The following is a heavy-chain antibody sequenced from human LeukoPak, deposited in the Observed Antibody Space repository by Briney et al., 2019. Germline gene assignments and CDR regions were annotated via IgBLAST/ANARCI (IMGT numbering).Heavy chain of an antibody. V-gene: IGHV3-66*01. D-gene: IGHD3-9*01. Sequence: GGSLRLSCAASGFTVSNNYMSWVRQAPGKGLEWVSIIYTAGSTYYADSVKGRFTTSRDNSKNTLYLQMNSLRAEDTAVYYCATDYDVLTGYYSDVGYWGQGTLVTVSS. CDR3: ATDYDVLTGYYSDVGY. J-gene: IGHJ4*02. CDR1: GFTVSNNY. CDR2: IYTAGST.